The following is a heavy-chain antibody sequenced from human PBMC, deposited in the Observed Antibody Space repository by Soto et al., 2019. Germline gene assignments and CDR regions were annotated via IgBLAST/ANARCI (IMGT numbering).Heavy chain of an antibody. CDR1: GGSISSGGYY. J-gene: IGHJ4*02. V-gene: IGHV4-31*03. CDR3: ASGYGSIDH. D-gene: IGHD2-2*03. CDR2: MYHSGST. Sequence: QVQLQESGPGLVKPSQTLSLTCTVSGGSISSGGYYWSWIRQHPGKGLEWIGYMYHSGSTYYNPSLKSRVTLSVDTSKNEFSLNVSSVTAADPAPYYRASGYGSIDHWGQGPLVTVSS.